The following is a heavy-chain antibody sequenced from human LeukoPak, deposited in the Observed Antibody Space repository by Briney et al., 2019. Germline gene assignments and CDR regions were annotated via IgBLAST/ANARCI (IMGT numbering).Heavy chain of an antibody. CDR3: ARRIAARLSPNDP. J-gene: IGHJ5*02. D-gene: IGHD6-6*01. CDR2: INHSGST. CDR1: GGSFSGYY. V-gene: IGHV4-34*01. Sequence: PSETLSLTCAVYGGSFSGYYWSWIRQPPGKGLEWIGEINHSGSTNYNPSLKSRVTISVDTSKNQFSLKLCSVTAADTAVYYCARRIAARLSPNDPWGQGTLVTVSS.